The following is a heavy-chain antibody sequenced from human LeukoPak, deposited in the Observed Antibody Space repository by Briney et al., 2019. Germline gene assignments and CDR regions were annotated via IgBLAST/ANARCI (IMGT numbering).Heavy chain of an antibody. D-gene: IGHD5-24*01. CDR2: ISGSGGST. J-gene: IGHJ4*02. CDR3: AKGEMATSDFDY. Sequence: GGSLRLSCAASGFTFSSYAMSWVRQAPGKGLEWVSAISGSGGSTYYADSVKGRFTISRDNSKNTLYLQMNSQRAEDTAVYYCAKGEMATSDFDYWGQGTLVTVSS. V-gene: IGHV3-23*01. CDR1: GFTFSSYA.